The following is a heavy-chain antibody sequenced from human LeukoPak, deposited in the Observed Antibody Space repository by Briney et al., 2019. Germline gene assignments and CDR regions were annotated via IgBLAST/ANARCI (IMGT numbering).Heavy chain of an antibody. J-gene: IGHJ4*02. Sequence: GGSLRLSCVASGLTFSSHWMHWVRQAPGKGLVWVSRINGDGSDTRYADSVKGRFTISRDNAKNTVYLQMNSLRGDDTAVYYCAKGYGDYVVDYWGQGTLVTVSS. D-gene: IGHD4-17*01. V-gene: IGHV3-74*01. CDR3: AKGYGDYVVDY. CDR1: GLTFSSHW. CDR2: INGDGSDT.